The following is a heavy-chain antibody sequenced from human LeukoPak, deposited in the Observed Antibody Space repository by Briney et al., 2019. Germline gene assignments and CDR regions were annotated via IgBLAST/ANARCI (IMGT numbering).Heavy chain of an antibody. V-gene: IGHV3-7*01. J-gene: IGHJ4*02. D-gene: IGHD2-2*01. CDR2: IKQDGSEK. CDR1: GFTFSSYW. Sequence: GGSLRLSCAASGFTFSSYWMSWVRQAPGKGLEWVANIKQDGSEKYYVDSVKARFTISRDNAKNSLYLQMNSLRAEDTAVYYCARQGYCSSTSCYWLYSNYFDYWGQGTLVTVSS. CDR3: ARQGYCSSTSCYWLYSNYFDY.